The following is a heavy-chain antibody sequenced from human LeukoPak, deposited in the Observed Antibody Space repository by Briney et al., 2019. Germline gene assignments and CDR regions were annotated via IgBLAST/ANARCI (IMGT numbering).Heavy chain of an antibody. V-gene: IGHV4-39*07. Sequence: SETLSLTCTVSSGSISNYYDYWGWIREPPGKGLEWIGGISYSGNTYYYPPLKSRVTISIDTSKNQFSLKVTSMTAADTAVYYCARNYNRFYYYMDVWGKGTTVTVSS. CDR2: ISYSGNT. J-gene: IGHJ6*03. CDR3: ARNYNRFYYYMDV. D-gene: IGHD5-24*01. CDR1: SGSISNYYDY.